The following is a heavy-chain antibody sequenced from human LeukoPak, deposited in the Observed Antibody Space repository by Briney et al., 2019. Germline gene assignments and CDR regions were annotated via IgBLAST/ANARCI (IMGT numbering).Heavy chain of an antibody. J-gene: IGHJ3*02. Sequence: PGGSLRLSCAASGFTFSIYTMKWVRQGPGKGLEWVSYISSSNSYIYYADSVKGRFTISRDNAKNSLYLQMNTLRAEDTALYYCARAGCANGVYDAFDIWGQGTIVTVSS. CDR1: GFTFSIYT. CDR3: ARAGCANGVYDAFDI. D-gene: IGHD2-8*01. CDR2: ISSSNSYI. V-gene: IGHV3-21*01.